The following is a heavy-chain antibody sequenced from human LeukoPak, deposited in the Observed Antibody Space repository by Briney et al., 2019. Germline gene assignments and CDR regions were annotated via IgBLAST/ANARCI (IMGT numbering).Heavy chain of an antibody. CDR3: ARETDCSGGRCYRGAFDI. Sequence: GGSLRLSCAASGFTFSSYGMHWVRQAPGKGLEWVAVISYDGSNKYYADSVKGRFTISRDNSKNTLYLQMNSLRAEDTAAFYCARETDCSGGRCYRGAFDIWGQGTMVTVSA. D-gene: IGHD2-15*01. J-gene: IGHJ3*02. CDR2: ISYDGSNK. CDR1: GFTFSSYG. V-gene: IGHV3-30*03.